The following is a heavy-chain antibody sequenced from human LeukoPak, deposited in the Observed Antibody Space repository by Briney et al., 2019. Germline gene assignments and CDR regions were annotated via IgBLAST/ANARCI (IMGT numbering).Heavy chain of an antibody. CDR1: GGSISSGSYY. J-gene: IGHJ3*02. Sequence: PSETLSLTCTVSGGSISSGSYYWSWIRQPAGKGLEWIGRIYASGSTFYSPSLKSRVTMSVDTSKNQFSLKMNSVTAADTAIYYCAREANWGSGAFDIWGQGTRVTVSS. CDR3: AREANWGSGAFDI. V-gene: IGHV4-61*02. CDR2: IYASGST. D-gene: IGHD7-27*01.